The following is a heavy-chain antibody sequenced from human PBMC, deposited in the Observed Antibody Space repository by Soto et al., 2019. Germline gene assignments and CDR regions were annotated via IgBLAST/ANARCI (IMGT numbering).Heavy chain of an antibody. D-gene: IGHD1-1*01. CDR1: GLTVSGKKY. J-gene: IGHJ3*01. Sequence: DVQLVESGGGLIQPGESLRLSCAAFGLTVSGKKYVAWVRQAPGKGLEWISALYDVDGTYYADSVKGRFTTSSDSSKTTVYLQMNGLRPADTAVYYCASWHEREHAYDVWGRGTTVTVSS. CDR3: ASWHEREHAYDV. CDR2: LYDVDGT. V-gene: IGHV3-53*01.